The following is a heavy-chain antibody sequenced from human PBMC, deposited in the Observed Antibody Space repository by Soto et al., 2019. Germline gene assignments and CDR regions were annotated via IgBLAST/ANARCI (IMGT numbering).Heavy chain of an antibody. CDR2: VSAHTGDS. CDR3: ARPSTSCGDYGWSLAY. Sequence: QVQLVQSGAEVKKPGASVKVSCKASGYPFGGYAIGWVRQAPGQGLEWMGWVSAHTGDSGYAQRFPGRVTLTTETSTSTAYMELRGLRSDDTAVYYCARPSTSCGDYGWSLAYWGQGTLVTVSS. J-gene: IGHJ4*02. D-gene: IGHD4-17*01. V-gene: IGHV1-18*01. CDR1: GYPFGGYA.